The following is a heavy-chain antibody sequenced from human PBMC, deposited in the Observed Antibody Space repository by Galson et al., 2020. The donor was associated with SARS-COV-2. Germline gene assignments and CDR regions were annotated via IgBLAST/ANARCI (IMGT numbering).Heavy chain of an antibody. Sequence: ASVKVSCKASGYTFTGYYLHWVRQAPGQGLEWMGWINPNSGGTNYAQKFQGRVTMTGDTSISTAYMELSSLRSDDTAVYFCARSCSSTTCFQTDGMDVWGQGTTVTVSS. D-gene: IGHD2-2*01. V-gene: IGHV1-2*02. CDR1: GYTFTGYY. CDR2: INPNSGGT. CDR3: ARSCSSTTCFQTDGMDV. J-gene: IGHJ6*02.